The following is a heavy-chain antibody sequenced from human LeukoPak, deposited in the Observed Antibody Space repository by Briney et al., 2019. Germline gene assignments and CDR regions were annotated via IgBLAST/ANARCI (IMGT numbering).Heavy chain of an antibody. J-gene: IGHJ5*02. CDR3: AKDYEPLVGVHRWGDWFDP. CDR2: IRYDGSNK. V-gene: IGHV3-30*02. D-gene: IGHD1-26*01. CDR1: GFTFSSYG. Sequence: GGSLRLSCAASGFTFSSYGTHWVRQAPGKGLEWVAFIRYDGSNKYYADSVKGRFTISRDNAKNSLYLQMSSLRAEDTAVYYCAKDYEPLVGVHRWGDWFDPWGQGTLVTVSS.